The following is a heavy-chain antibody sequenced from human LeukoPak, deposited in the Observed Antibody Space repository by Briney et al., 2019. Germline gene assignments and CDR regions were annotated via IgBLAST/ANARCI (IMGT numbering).Heavy chain of an antibody. Sequence: PSQTLSLNCTVSGGSISSGDYYWSWIRQPPGKGLEWIGYIYYSGSTYYNPSLKSRVTISVDTSKNQFSLKLSSVTAADTAVYYCARNHYYGSGSYADYWGQGTLVTVSS. CDR1: GGSISSGDYY. CDR2: IYYSGST. V-gene: IGHV4-30-4*08. D-gene: IGHD3-10*01. J-gene: IGHJ4*02. CDR3: ARNHYYGSGSYADY.